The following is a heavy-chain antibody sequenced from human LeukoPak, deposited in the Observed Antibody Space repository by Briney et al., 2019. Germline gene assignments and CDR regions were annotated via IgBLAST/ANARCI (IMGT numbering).Heavy chain of an antibody. D-gene: IGHD5-18*01. Sequence: ASETLSLTCSVSGGSITSGGYSWNWIRQPPGKGLEWIGFIYHSGGTSYYPSLHGRLTMSVDTSKNQFSLNLKSVTAADTAVYYCARAGPGYSGGYEHPEGLDALDIWGRGTMVTVSS. J-gene: IGHJ3*02. V-gene: IGHV4-30-2*01. CDR1: GGSITSGGYS. CDR3: ARAGPGYSGGYEHPEGLDALDI. CDR2: IYHSGGT.